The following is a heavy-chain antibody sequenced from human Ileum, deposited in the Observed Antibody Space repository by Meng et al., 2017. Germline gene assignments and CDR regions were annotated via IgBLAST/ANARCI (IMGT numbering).Heavy chain of an antibody. J-gene: IGHJ4*02. D-gene: IGHD3-22*01. CDR2: IKSKAFGGTT. V-gene: IGHV3-15*01. CDR3: AKTFHSDSSFDY. CDR1: GFPFSGAW. Sequence: GGSLRLSCAASGFPFSGAWLSWVRQAPGKGLAWVGRIKSKAFGGTTDYAAPVKGRFAISRDDSKNTLYLEMNSLETEYTAVYYCAKTFHSDSSFDYWGQGTLVTVSS.